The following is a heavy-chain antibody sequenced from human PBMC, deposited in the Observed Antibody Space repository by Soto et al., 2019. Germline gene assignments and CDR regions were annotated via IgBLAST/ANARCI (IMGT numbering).Heavy chain of an antibody. CDR3: ARVSGSYYYGMDV. CDR1: DGSSGGSGW. CDR2: IYHSGST. J-gene: IGHJ6*02. D-gene: IGHD1-26*01. V-gene: IGHV4-4*02. Sequence: SETHCVTSSVADGSSGGSGWWSWVRQPPGKGLEWIGEIYHSGSTNYNPSLKSRVTISVDKSKNQFSLKLSSVTAADTAVYYCARVSGSYYYGMDVWGQGTTVTVS.